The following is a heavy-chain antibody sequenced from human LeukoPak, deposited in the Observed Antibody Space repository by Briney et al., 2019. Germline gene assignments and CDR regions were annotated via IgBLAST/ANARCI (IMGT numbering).Heavy chain of an antibody. CDR3: AKVRAPSGWFNSDY. D-gene: IGHD6-19*01. V-gene: IGHV3-23*01. CDR2: ISGSGDST. J-gene: IGHJ4*02. Sequence: GGSLRLSCAVSGFTFSDYVMSWVRQAPGKGLEWVSGISGSGDSTYYADSVKGRFTISRDNSKNTLYLQMNSLRVEDTAAYYCAKVRAPSGWFNSDYWGQGTLVTVSS. CDR1: GFTFSDYV.